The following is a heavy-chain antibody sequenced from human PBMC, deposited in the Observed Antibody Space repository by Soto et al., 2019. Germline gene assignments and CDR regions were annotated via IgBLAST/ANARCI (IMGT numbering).Heavy chain of an antibody. CDR3: VRDIVVVPVPEDYYYYGMDV. CDR2: IYYSGST. V-gene: IGHV4-61*01. D-gene: IGHD2-2*01. CDR1: GGSVSSGSYY. Sequence: PSETLSLTCTVSGGSVSSGSYYWSWIRQPPGKGLEWIGYIYYSGSTNYNPCLKSRVTISVDTSKNQFSLKLSSVTAADTAVYYCVRDIVVVPVPEDYYYYGMDVWGQGTTVTVSS. J-gene: IGHJ6*02.